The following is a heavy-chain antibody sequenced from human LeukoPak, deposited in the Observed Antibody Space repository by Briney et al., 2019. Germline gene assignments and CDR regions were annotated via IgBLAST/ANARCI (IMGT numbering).Heavy chain of an antibody. CDR2: IIPIFGTA. V-gene: IGHV1-69*13. Sequence: SVKVSCKASGGTFSSYAISWVRQAQGQGLEWMGGIIPIFGTANYAKKFQGRVTITADGSTSTAYMELSSLRSEDTAVYYCARDCTNGVCYDYWGQGTLVTVSS. D-gene: IGHD2-8*01. J-gene: IGHJ4*02. CDR3: ARDCTNGVCYDY. CDR1: GGTFSSYA.